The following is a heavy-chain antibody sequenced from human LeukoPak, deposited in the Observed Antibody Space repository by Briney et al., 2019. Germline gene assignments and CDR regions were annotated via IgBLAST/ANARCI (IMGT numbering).Heavy chain of an antibody. Sequence: GGSLRLSCAASGFTFSGYAMSWVRQAPGKGLEWVSAISGSGGSTYYADSVKGRFTISRDNSKDTLYLQMNSLRAEDTAVYYCASYYYDSSGYLFPYYYYGMDVWGQGTTVTVSS. V-gene: IGHV3-23*01. J-gene: IGHJ6*02. D-gene: IGHD3-22*01. CDR3: ASYYYDSSGYLFPYYYYGMDV. CDR1: GFTFSGYA. CDR2: ISGSGGST.